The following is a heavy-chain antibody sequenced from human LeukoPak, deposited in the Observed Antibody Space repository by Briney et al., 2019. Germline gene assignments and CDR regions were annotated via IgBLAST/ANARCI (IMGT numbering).Heavy chain of an antibody. J-gene: IGHJ4*02. D-gene: IGHD3-22*01. Sequence: VSVKVSCKASGYTFTSYGISWVRQAPGQGLEWMGWISAYNGNTNYAQKLQGRVTMTTDTSTSTAYMELRSLRSDDTAVYYCAVEDSSGYPFDYWGQGTLVTVSS. CDR1: GYTFTSYG. CDR2: ISAYNGNT. V-gene: IGHV1-18*01. CDR3: AVEDSSGYPFDY.